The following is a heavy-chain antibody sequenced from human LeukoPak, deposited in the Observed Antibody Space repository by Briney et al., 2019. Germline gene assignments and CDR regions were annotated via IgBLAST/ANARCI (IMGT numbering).Heavy chain of an antibody. V-gene: IGHV4-4*07. Sequence: SETLSLTCTVSGGSISSFYWSWIRQPAGKGREWIGRIYNSGSNNYNPSLKSRVTMSVDTSKNQFSLNLSSVTAADTAVYYCARESGYSGSYEFDYWGQGTLVTVSS. D-gene: IGHD1-26*01. CDR1: GGSISSFY. CDR3: ARESGYSGSYEFDY. CDR2: IYNSGSN. J-gene: IGHJ4*02.